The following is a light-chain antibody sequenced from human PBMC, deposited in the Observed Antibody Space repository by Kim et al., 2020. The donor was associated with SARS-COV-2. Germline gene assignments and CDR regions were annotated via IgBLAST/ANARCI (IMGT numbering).Light chain of an antibody. V-gene: IGKV3-15*01. CDR2: GAS. Sequence: LSVCPGERATLSCRASQNVRKNLAWYQLQLGQAPRLLIYGASTRATGVPARFSGSGSGTQFTLTINSLQSEDFAVYYCQQYNDWHTFGQGTKLEI. CDR1: QNVRKN. CDR3: QQYNDWHT. J-gene: IGKJ2*01.